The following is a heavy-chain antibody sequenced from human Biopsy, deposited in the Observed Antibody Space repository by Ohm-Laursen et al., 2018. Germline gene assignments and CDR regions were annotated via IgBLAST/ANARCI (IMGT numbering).Heavy chain of an antibody. CDR1: GFTFSAYE. Sequence: SLRLSCAASGFTFSAYEMNWVRQVPGKGLEWVAHFSYDGINKHYADSVKGRFTISRDNSKNTLSLQMNSLRVEDTAMYYCLREAATGYYRTADFWGQGTLVTVSS. CDR3: LREAATGYYRTADF. CDR2: FSYDGINK. V-gene: IGHV3-30*03. D-gene: IGHD3-9*01. J-gene: IGHJ4*02.